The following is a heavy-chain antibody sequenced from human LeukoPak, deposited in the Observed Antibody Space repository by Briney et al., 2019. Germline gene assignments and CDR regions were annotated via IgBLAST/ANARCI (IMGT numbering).Heavy chain of an antibody. CDR2: ISSNSNYI. Sequence: GGSLRLSCAASGITFSSYTMNWVRQAPGKGLEWVSSISSNSNYIYYADSVKGRFTISRDNAKNSLFLQMDSLRAEDTAVYYCASGCSGGSCSPNWFDPWGQGTLVTVSS. CDR3: ASGCSGGSCSPNWFDP. V-gene: IGHV3-21*01. J-gene: IGHJ5*02. D-gene: IGHD2-15*01. CDR1: GITFSSYT.